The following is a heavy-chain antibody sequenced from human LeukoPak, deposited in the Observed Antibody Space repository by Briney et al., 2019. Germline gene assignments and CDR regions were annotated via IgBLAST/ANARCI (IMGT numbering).Heavy chain of an antibody. V-gene: IGHV3-30*18. CDR1: GFTFSSYG. J-gene: IGHJ3*02. CDR3: AKDREDRLVLGDAFDI. Sequence: GGSLRLSCAASGFTFSSYGMHWVRQAPGKGLEWVAVISYDGSNKYYADSVKGRFTISRDNSKNTLYLQMNSLRAEDTAVYYCAKDREDRLVLGDAFDIWGQGTMVTVSS. CDR2: ISYDGSNK. D-gene: IGHD6-19*01.